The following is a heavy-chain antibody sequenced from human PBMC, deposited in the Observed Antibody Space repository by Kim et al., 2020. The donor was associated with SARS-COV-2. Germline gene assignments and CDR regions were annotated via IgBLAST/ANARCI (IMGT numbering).Heavy chain of an antibody. D-gene: IGHD1-26*01. Sequence: GGSLRLSCGSPIFTFSSIEMTWVRQAPGKGLDWVSTMYRDGKSIYYADSVKGRFTMSRDNSKNTLYLQMDSLRAEDTAIYYCAKESWRSLGGGEYYHIGMDVWGQGTTVTVSS. CDR2: MYRDGKSI. J-gene: IGHJ6*02. V-gene: IGHV3-23*03. CDR3: AKESWRSLGGGEYYHIGMDV. CDR1: IFTFSSIE.